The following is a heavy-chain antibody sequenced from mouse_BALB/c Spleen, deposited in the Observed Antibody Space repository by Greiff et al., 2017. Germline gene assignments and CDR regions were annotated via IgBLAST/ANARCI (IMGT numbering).Heavy chain of an antibody. CDR2: INPSTGYT. D-gene: IGHD3-1*01. CDR3: ARQLGLRD. V-gene: IGHV1-7*01. CDR1: GYTFTSYW. Sequence: VQLQESGAELAKPGASVKMSCKASGYTFTSYWMHWVKQRPGQGLEWIGYINPSTGYTEYNQKFKDKATLTADKSSSTAYMQLSSLTSEDSAVYYCARQLGLRDWGQGTTLTVSS. J-gene: IGHJ2*01.